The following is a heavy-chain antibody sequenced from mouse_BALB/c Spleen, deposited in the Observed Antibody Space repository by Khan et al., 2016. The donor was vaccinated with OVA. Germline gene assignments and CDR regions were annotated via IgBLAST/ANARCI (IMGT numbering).Heavy chain of an antibody. CDR1: GYSFTSNW. CDR2: IHPSDSET. J-gene: IGHJ1*01. V-gene: IGHV1-61*01. Sequence: QQPGAELVRPGASVKLSCKASGYSFTSNWMNWVKQRPGQGLEWIGIIHPSDSETRLNQKFKDKATLTVDKSSSTAYMQLSSPTSEDSVVYYGARGNTASYWYFDVWGAGTTVTVSS. D-gene: IGHD1-2*01. CDR3: ARGNTASYWYFDV.